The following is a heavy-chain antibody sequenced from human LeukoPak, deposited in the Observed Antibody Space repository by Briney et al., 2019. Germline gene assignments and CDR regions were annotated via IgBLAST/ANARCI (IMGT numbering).Heavy chain of an antibody. CDR1: GGSISSSAYH. J-gene: IGHJ4*02. Sequence: NPSETLSLTCTVSGGSISSSAYHWGWIRQPPGKGLEWIGSIYYSGSTYYNLSLKSRVTISVGTSKNQFSLKLSSVTAADTAVYYCARLWSTYCNGGSCPHQPNYWGQGTLVTVSS. CDR2: IYYSGST. V-gene: IGHV4-39*01. D-gene: IGHD2-15*01. CDR3: ARLWSTYCNGGSCPHQPNY.